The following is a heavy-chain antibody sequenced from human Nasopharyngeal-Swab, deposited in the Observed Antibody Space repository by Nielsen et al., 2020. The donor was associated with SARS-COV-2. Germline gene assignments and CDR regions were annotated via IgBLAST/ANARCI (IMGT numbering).Heavy chain of an antibody. CDR1: GGSLSGYY. Sequence: SETLSLTCVVSGGSLSGYYCSWIRQAPGKGLEWIGEINHGGSTNYNPSLKRRVTIAVAMSTNQVSLRLSSVTAADMAIYYCARGRLRGRREFFQHWGQGSLVTVSS. J-gene: IGHJ1*01. CDR3: ARGRLRGRREFFQH. CDR2: INHGGST. V-gene: IGHV4-34*01. D-gene: IGHD4-17*01.